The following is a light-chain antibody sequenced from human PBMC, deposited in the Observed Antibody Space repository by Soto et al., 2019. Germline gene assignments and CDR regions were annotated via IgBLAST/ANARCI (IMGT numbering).Light chain of an antibody. Sequence: EIVMTQSPATLSVSPGERATLSCRASQGISSKLAWYQQKPGQAPRLLIYGASTRATGIPVRFSGSGSGTEFTLTITSLEPEDFAVYYCQQRSNWPSISFGQGTRLEIK. CDR3: QQRSNWPSIS. V-gene: IGKV3-15*01. CDR1: QGISSK. J-gene: IGKJ5*01. CDR2: GAS.